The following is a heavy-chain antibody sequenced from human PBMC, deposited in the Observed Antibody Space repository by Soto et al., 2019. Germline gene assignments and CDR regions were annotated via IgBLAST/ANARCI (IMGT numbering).Heavy chain of an antibody. CDR3: ARSSTAARLNWFDP. Sequence: SEPLSDPSTVAEGSIISHDGSRIRKNPGKGLEWIGYIYYSGSTNYNPSLKSRVTISVDTSKNQFSLKLSSVTAADTAVYYCARSSTAARLNWFDPWGQGTLVTVSS. CDR1: EGSIISHD. V-gene: IGHV4-59*11. D-gene: IGHD6-6*01. J-gene: IGHJ5*02. CDR2: IYYSGST.